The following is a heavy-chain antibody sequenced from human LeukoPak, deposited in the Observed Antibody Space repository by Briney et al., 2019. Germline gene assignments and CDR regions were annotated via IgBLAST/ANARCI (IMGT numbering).Heavy chain of an antibody. V-gene: IGHV3-53*01. J-gene: IGHJ6*03. CDR3: AREGCGGDCHYYYYYMDV. CDR2: IYSGGST. D-gene: IGHD2-21*01. Sequence: GGSLRLSCAASGFTVSSNYMSWVRQAPGKGLEWVSVIYSGGSTYYADSVKGRFTISRDNSKNTLYLQMNSLRAEDTAVYYCAREGCGGDCHYYYYYMDVWGKGTTVTVSS. CDR1: GFTVSSNY.